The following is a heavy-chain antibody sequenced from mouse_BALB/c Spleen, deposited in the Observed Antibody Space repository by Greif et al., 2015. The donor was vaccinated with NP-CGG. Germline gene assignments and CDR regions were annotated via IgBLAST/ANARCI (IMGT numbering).Heavy chain of an antibody. D-gene: IGHD2-1*01. J-gene: IGHJ1*01. Sequence: VQLQQSGAELVRPGASVKLSCKASGYTFTSYWINWVKQRPGQGLGWIGNIYPSDSYTNYNQKFKDKATLTVDKSSSTAYMQLSSPTSEDSAVYYCTRWRNGNYVWYFDVWGAGTTVTVSS. CDR2: IYPSDSYT. CDR3: TRWRNGNYVWYFDV. CDR1: GYTFTSYW. V-gene: IGHV1-69*02.